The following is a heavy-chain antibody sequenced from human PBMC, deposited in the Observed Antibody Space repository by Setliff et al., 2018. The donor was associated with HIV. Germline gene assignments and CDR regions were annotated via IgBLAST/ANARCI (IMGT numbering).Heavy chain of an antibody. D-gene: IGHD1-7*01. V-gene: IGHV7-4-1*02. CDR1: GYTFTKYA. CDR2: INTNTGNP. CDR3: ARELSPTGTD. Sequence: ASVKVSCKASGYTFTKYAMNWVRQAPGQGLEWMGWINTNTGNPMYAQGFTGRFVFSLDTPVSTAYLQISSLKAEDTAVYYCARELSPTGTDWGQGTLVTVSS. J-gene: IGHJ4*02.